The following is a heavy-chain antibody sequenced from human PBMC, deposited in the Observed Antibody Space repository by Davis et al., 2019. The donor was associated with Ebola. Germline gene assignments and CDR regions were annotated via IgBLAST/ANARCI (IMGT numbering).Heavy chain of an antibody. CDR1: VITFSSYA. CDR2: ISGSGGSK. J-gene: IGHJ2*01. CDR3: ARHASGDFWYYGL. V-gene: IGHV3-23*01. D-gene: IGHD4-17*01. Sequence: GESLKISCTDSVITFSSYAMTWVRQAPGKGLEWVSAISGSGGSKYYADSVKGRFTISRDNSKNTLYLQMNSLRAEDTAVYYCARHASGDFWYYGLWGRGTLVTVSS.